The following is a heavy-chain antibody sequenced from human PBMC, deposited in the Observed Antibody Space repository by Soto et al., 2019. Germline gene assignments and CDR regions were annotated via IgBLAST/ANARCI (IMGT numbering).Heavy chain of an antibody. CDR3: ARDVAYCGGDCYRVFDY. CDR2: IYYSGST. D-gene: IGHD2-21*02. J-gene: IGHJ4*02. CDR1: GGSISSGDYY. V-gene: IGHV4-30-4*01. Sequence: SETLSLTCTVSGGSISSGDYYWSWIRQPPGKGLEWIGYIYYSGSTYYNPSLKSRVTISVDTSKNQFSLKLSSVTAADTAVYYCARDVAYCGGDCYRVFDYWGQGTLVTVSS.